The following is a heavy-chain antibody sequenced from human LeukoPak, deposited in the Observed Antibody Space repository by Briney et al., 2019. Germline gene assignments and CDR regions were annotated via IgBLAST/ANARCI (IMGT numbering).Heavy chain of an antibody. V-gene: IGHV4-39*01. D-gene: IGHD2-15*01. Sequence: SETLSLTCTVSDGSIKANYWWTWVRQPPGKGLEWIGSIYYSGSTYYNPSLKSRVTISVDTSKNQFSLKLSSVTAADTAVYYCAAGLGYCSGGSCSTRGYFDYWGQGTLVTVSS. CDR2: IYYSGST. J-gene: IGHJ4*02. CDR1: DGSIKANYW. CDR3: AAGLGYCSGGSCSTRGYFDY.